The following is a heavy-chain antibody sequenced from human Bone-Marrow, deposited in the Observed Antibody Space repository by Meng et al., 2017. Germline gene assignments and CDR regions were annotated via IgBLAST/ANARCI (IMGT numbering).Heavy chain of an antibody. CDR1: GGSFSGYY. CDR3: ARLAYDSSGYWFDY. D-gene: IGHD3-22*01. J-gene: IGHJ4*02. Sequence: QAPLQRGGRGLLKPLGTPSLTCAVYGGSFSGYYWSWIRQPPGKGLEWIGEINHSGSTNYNPSLKSRVTISVDTSKNQFSLKLSSVTAADTAVYYCARLAYDSSGYWFDYWGQGTLVTVSS. CDR2: INHSGST. V-gene: IGHV4-34*01.